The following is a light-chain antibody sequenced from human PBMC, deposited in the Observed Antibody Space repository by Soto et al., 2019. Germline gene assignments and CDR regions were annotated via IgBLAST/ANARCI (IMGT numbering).Light chain of an antibody. CDR2: DAS. CDR1: QSVTSS. V-gene: IGKV3-11*01. Sequence: EIVMTQSPATLSVSPGEGATLSCRASQSVTSSLAWYQQKPGQAPRLLIYDASNRATGIPARFSGSGSGTDFTLTISSLEPEDFAVYYCQQRSNWPITFGQGTRLEIK. CDR3: QQRSNWPIT. J-gene: IGKJ5*01.